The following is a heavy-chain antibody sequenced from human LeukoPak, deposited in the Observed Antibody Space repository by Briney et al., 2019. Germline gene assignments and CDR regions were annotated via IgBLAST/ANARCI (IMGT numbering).Heavy chain of an antibody. J-gene: IGHJ3*02. CDR1: RFSFSDYD. Sequence: PGGSLRLSCRASRFSFSDYDMHWVRQAPGKGLEWVAVISYDGSRKHYGDSVKGRFTISRDNSESTLFLQMNSLRADDTAVYHCARQETSSYNGAFDIWGQGTMVTVSS. V-gene: IGHV3-30*03. CDR3: ARQETSSYNGAFDI. CDR2: ISYDGSRK. D-gene: IGHD1-26*01.